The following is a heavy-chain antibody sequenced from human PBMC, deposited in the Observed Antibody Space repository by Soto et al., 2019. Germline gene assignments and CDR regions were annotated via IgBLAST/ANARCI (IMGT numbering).Heavy chain of an antibody. CDR1: GGSISSYY. J-gene: IGHJ5*02. CDR3: ARVAAAALRRSNWFDP. Sequence: ASETLSLTCTVSGGSISSYYWSWIRQPPGKGLEWIGYIYYSGSTNYNPSLKSRVTISVDTSKNQFSLKLSSVTAADTAVYYCARVAAAALRRSNWFDPWGQGTLVTVSS. V-gene: IGHV4-59*01. D-gene: IGHD2-15*01. CDR2: IYYSGST.